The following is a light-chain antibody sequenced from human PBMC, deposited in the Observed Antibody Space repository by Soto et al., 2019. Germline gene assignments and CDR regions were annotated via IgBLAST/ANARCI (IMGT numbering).Light chain of an antibody. CDR3: QQANSSPLT. CDR2: DAY. CDR1: QGVGST. Sequence: ERVMTQSPATLSGSPGERATLSCRASQGVGSTLAWYQQKPGQAPRLLIYDAYIRATGVPARFSGSGSGTDFTLTISSLQPEDFATYYCQQANSSPLTFGGGTKVDIK. J-gene: IGKJ4*01. V-gene: IGKV3-15*01.